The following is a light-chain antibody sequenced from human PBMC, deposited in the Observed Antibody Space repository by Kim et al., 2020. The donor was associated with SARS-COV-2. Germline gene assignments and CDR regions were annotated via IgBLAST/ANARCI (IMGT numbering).Light chain of an antibody. V-gene: IGKV3-11*01. CDR1: QSVDTY. CDR3: QQRNDWPPVT. CDR2: DAS. J-gene: IGKJ4*01. Sequence: EILLTQSPDILSLSPGERATLSCRASQSVDTYLAWYQQKPGQAPRLLIYDASNRATGIPARFSGSGSGTDFTLTINSLEPEDSAVYYCQQRNDWPPVTFGGGTKVDIK.